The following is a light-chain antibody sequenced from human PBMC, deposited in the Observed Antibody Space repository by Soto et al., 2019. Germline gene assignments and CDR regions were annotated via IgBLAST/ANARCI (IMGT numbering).Light chain of an antibody. V-gene: IGKV1-5*03. CDR1: QSVSTW. CDR2: KAS. Sequence: DIQMTQSPSTLSASVGARVTITCRASQSVSTWLAWYQQKPGKAPNLLIFKASRLQSGVPSRFSGSVSGTEFALTISSLQPDDFAIYYCQQYNTYPLTFGGGTKVEMK. CDR3: QQYNTYPLT. J-gene: IGKJ4*01.